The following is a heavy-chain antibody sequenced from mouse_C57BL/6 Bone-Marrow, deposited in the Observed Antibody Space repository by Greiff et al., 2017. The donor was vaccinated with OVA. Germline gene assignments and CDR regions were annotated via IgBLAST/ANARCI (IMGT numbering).Heavy chain of an antibody. CDR1: GFSLTSYG. D-gene: IGHD1-1*02. CDR2: LWRGGRT. CDR3: AKMGGQRGFAY. Sequence: VQLKQSGPGLVQPSQSLSITCTVSGFSLTSYGVPWVRQSPGKVLAWLGVLWRGGRTDYNAAFMSRLSITKDNSKSQVFFKMNSLQADDTAIYYCAKMGGQRGFAYWGQGTLVTVSA. J-gene: IGHJ3*01. V-gene: IGHV2-5*01.